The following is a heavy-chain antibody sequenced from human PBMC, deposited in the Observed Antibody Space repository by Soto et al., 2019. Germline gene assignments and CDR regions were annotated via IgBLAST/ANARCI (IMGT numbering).Heavy chain of an antibody. D-gene: IGHD3-16*02. J-gene: IGHJ4*02. CDR3: TTDDDILLGARYRWAY. Sequence: EVQLVESGGGLVKPGGSLILSCAASGFTFSNAWMSWVRQAPGKGLEWVARIKSNMDGGTTDHAAPVKGRFTISRNDSKNTLYLQMNSLETEYTAVYYCTTDDDILLGARYRWAYWGQGALVTVSS. CDR1: GFTFSNAW. CDR2: IKSNMDGGTT. V-gene: IGHV3-15*01.